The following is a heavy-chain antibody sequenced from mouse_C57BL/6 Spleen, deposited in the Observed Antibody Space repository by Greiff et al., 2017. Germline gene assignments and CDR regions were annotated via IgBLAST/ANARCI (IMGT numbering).Heavy chain of an antibody. CDR2: INPSNGGT. Sequence: VQLQQPGTELVKPGASVKLSCKASGYTFTSYWMHWVKQRPGQGLEWIGNINPSNGGTNYNEKFKSKATLTVDKSSSTAYMQLSSLTSEDYAVYYCARQVYYGSSHIYFDYWGQGTTLTVSS. V-gene: IGHV1-53*01. CDR3: ARQVYYGSSHIYFDY. CDR1: GYTFTSYW. D-gene: IGHD1-1*01. J-gene: IGHJ2*01.